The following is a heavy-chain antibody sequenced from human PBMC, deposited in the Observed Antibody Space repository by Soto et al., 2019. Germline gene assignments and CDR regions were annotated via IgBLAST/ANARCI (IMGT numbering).Heavy chain of an antibody. V-gene: IGHV4-59*01. CDR2: IYYSGST. D-gene: IGHD6-19*01. CDR1: GGSISSYY. CDR3: ARYIAVAGIYYFDY. Sequence: SETLSLTCTVSGGSISSYYWSWIRQPPGKGLEWIGYIYYSGSTNYNPSLKSRVTISVDTSKNQFSLKLSSVTAADTAVYYCARYIAVAGIYYFDYWGQGTLVTVSS. J-gene: IGHJ4*02.